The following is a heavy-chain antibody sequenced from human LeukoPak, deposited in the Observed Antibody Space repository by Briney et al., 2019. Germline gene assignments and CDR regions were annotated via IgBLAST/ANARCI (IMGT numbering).Heavy chain of an antibody. CDR3: ARVNCGGDCSNFDY. CDR2: IYYSGST. Sequence: SETLSLTCTVSGGSISSGDYYWSWIRQPPGKGLEWIGYIYYSGSTYYNPSLKSRVTISVDTSKNQFSLKLSSVTAADTAVYYCARVNCGGDCSNFDYWGQGTLVTVSS. CDR1: GGSISSGDYY. J-gene: IGHJ4*02. V-gene: IGHV4-30-4*01. D-gene: IGHD2-21*02.